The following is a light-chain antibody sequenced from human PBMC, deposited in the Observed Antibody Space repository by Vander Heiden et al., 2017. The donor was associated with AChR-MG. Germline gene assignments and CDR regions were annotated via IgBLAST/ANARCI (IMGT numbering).Light chain of an antibody. J-gene: IGKJ1*01. CDR2: GAS. Sequence: IVLTQSPGTLSSSPGERATLSCRASQSVSNNYLAWYQQKPGQAPRLLISGASSRATGIPDRFSGSGSGTDFTLTISRLEPEDFAVYYCQQYGSSPTWTFGQGTKVEIK. CDR1: QSVSNNY. CDR3: QQYGSSPTWT. V-gene: IGKV3-20*01.